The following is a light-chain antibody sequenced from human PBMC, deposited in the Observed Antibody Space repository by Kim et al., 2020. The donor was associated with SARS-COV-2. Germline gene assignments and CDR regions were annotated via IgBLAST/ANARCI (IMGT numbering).Light chain of an antibody. CDR3: QQRSNWQT. Sequence: SVSPGERSTLSCRASQSVSSYLAWYQQKPGQAPRLLIYDASNRATGIPARFSGSGSGTDFTLTISSLEPEDFAVYYCQQRSNWQTFGQGTKVDIK. V-gene: IGKV3-11*01. CDR2: DAS. J-gene: IGKJ1*01. CDR1: QSVSSY.